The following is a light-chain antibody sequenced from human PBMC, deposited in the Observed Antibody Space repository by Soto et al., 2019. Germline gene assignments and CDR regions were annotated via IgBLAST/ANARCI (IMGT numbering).Light chain of an antibody. CDR3: QRRSSWPPIT. Sequence: EIVLTQSPATLSLSPGERATLSCRASQSVSNYLAWYQHKPGQAPRLLIYDASNRATGIPARFSGSGSGTDFTLTISSLEPEDFAVYYCQRRSSWPPITFGQGTRLEI. CDR2: DAS. V-gene: IGKV3-11*01. CDR1: QSVSNY. J-gene: IGKJ5*01.